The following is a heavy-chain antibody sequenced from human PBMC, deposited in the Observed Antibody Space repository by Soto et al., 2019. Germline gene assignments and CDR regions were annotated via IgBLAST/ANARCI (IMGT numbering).Heavy chain of an antibody. D-gene: IGHD3-22*01. V-gene: IGHV4-39*01. CDR1: GASISSGTNC. CDR2: VAYTGST. J-gene: IGHJ4*02. CDR3: ARHFAIYYDSLRYFDS. Sequence: SETLSLTCTVSGASISSGTNCWGWIRQAPGKGLEWIGSVAYTGSTFYNPSLRRRVTISVDASKKQFSLKVKSMTAADTAVYNCARHFAIYYDSLRYFDSWGQGALVTVSS.